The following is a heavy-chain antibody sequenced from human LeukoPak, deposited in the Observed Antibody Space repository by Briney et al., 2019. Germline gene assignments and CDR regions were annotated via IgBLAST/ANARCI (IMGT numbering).Heavy chain of an antibody. CDR1: GFTFSRYI. CDR3: VREHSWGDFDY. CDR2: ISASTTYI. Sequence: GGSLRLSCAASGFTFSRYIMNWVRQAPGQGLEWVSSISASTTYIYYADSVKGRFSISRDNAKNSLYLQMNSLRPEDTAVYYCVREHSWGDFDYWGQGTLVTVSS. V-gene: IGHV3-21*01. D-gene: IGHD2-15*01. J-gene: IGHJ4*02.